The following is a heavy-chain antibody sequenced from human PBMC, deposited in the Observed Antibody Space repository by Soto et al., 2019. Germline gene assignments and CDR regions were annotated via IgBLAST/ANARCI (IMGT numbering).Heavy chain of an antibody. V-gene: IGHV3-21*01. CDR3: ARSGGSYYFDY. D-gene: IGHD2-15*01. CDR2: ISATGTYT. J-gene: IGHJ4*02. CDR1: GFTVSSNY. Sequence: PGGSLRLSCAASGFTVSSNYMSWVRQAPGKGLEWISSISATGTYTYYADSVKGRFTVSRDNAKNSLYLQVSSLTVEDTAMYYCARSGGSYYFDYWGQGTLVTVSS.